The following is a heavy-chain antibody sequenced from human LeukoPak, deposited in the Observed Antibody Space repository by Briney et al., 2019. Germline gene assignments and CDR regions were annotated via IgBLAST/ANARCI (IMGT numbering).Heavy chain of an antibody. J-gene: IGHJ5*02. CDR2: MNPNSGNT. CDR1: GYTFTSYD. Sequence: ASVKVSCKASGYTFTSYDINWVRQATGQGLEWMGWMNPNSGNTGYAQRFQGRVTITRNTSISTAYMELSSLRSEDTAVYYCARAWGAAATWRQYNWFDPWGQGTLVTVSS. CDR3: ARAWGAAATWRQYNWFDP. D-gene: IGHD6-13*01. V-gene: IGHV1-8*03.